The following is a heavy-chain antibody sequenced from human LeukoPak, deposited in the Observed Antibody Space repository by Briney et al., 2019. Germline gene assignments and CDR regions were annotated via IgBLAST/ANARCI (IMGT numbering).Heavy chain of an antibody. CDR1: GFTFSNYN. CDR3: ARDGVGSQPPLDY. Sequence: PGGSLRLSCAASGFTFSNYNMNWVRQAPGKGLEWVSSITSDTSYIYYADSVKGRFTISRDNAKNSLYLQMNSLRAEDTAVYYCARDGVGSQPPLDYWGQGTLVTVSS. V-gene: IGHV3-21*01. CDR2: ITSDTSYI. D-gene: IGHD1-26*01. J-gene: IGHJ4*02.